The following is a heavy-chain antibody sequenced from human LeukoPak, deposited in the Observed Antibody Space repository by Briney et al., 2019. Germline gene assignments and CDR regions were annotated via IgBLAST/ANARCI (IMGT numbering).Heavy chain of an antibody. CDR1: GYTFTSYD. V-gene: IGHV1-8*03. D-gene: IGHD4-17*01. CDR3: ARATTPYGDYLDY. Sequence: ASVKVSCKASGYTFTSYDINWVRQATGQGLEWMGWMNPNSGNTGYAQKFQGRVTITRNTSISTAYMELSSLRSEDTAVYYCARATTPYGDYLDYWGQGTLVTVSS. J-gene: IGHJ4*02. CDR2: MNPNSGNT.